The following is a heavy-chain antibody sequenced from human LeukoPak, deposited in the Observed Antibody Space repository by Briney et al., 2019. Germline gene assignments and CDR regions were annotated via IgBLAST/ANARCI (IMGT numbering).Heavy chain of an antibody. CDR3: AVCLDSSSESVYYYMDV. J-gene: IGHJ6*03. CDR1: GGSISSYY. CDR2: IYYSGST. V-gene: IGHV4-59*01. Sequence: PSETLSLTCTVSGGSISSYYWSWIRQPPGKGLEWIGYIYYSGSTNYNPSLKSRVTISVDTSKNQFSLKLSSVTAADTAVYYCAVCLDSSSESVYYYMDVWGKGTTVTVSS. D-gene: IGHD6-13*01.